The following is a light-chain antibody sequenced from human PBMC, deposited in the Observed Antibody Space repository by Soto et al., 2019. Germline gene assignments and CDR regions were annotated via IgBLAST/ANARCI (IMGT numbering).Light chain of an antibody. V-gene: IGKV1-39*01. CDR2: AAS. Sequence: DIQMTQSPSSLSASVGDRVTITCRASQSISSYLNWYQQKPGKAPKLLIYAASSLQSGVPSRFSGSGSGTDFTLTITSLQPEDFATYDCQQSYSTPTFGGGIRVEIK. J-gene: IGKJ4*01. CDR3: QQSYSTPT. CDR1: QSISSY.